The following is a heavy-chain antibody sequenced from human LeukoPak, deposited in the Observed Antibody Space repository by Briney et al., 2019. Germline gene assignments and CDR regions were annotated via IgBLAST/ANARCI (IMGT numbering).Heavy chain of an antibody. Sequence: ASVNLSCTASGYTFTKYDIHWVRQAPGQGLEWMGWISPYIGNTYYSQKLQGRVTMTTDTSTTTAYMKLRSLRSDDTGVYYCARFSTRLSSEKFDYWGQGTLVTVSS. CDR2: ISPYIGNT. D-gene: IGHD6-25*01. V-gene: IGHV1-18*01. J-gene: IGHJ4*02. CDR3: ARFSTRLSSEKFDY. CDR1: GYTFTKYD.